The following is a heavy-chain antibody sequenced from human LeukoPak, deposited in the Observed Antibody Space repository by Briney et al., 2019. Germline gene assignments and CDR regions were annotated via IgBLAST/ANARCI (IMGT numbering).Heavy chain of an antibody. Sequence: MPSETLSLTCTVSGGSISSGSYYWSWIRQPAGKGLEWIGRIYISGSTNYNPSLKSRVTISVDTSKNQFSLKLSSVTAADTAVYYCARERGSLTGYLSIGYWGQGTLVTVSS. D-gene: IGHD3-9*01. J-gene: IGHJ4*02. CDR1: GGSISSGSYY. V-gene: IGHV4-61*02. CDR2: IYISGST. CDR3: ARERGSLTGYLSIGY.